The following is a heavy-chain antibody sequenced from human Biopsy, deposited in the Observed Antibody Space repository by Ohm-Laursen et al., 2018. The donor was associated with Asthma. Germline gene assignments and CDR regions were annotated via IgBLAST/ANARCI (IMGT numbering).Heavy chain of an antibody. CDR3: ARAVDYSHYYGIDV. D-gene: IGHD3-10*01. CDR1: GYTFNSAG. J-gene: IGHJ6*02. V-gene: IGHV1-18*01. Sequence: GSTVKVSCKTSGYTFNSAGITWVRQAPGQGLEWMGWISVYNGNTKVAQKLQDRVTMITDTSTSTAYMELRTRRSDDTAGYFCARAVDYSHYYGIDVWGQGTTVTVS. CDR2: ISVYNGNT.